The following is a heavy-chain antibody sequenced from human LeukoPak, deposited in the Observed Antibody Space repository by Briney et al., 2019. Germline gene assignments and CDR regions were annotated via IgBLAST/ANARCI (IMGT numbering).Heavy chain of an antibody. CDR3: AKAPTNSVWSRLGF. Sequence: QPGGSLRLSCAASGFTFSDFAMSWVRQAPGKGLEWVSGISGGGDSTYYADSVKGRFTISRDNSKNTLYLQMNSLRAEDTAVFYCAKAPTNSVWSRLGFWGQGTLVTVSS. V-gene: IGHV3-23*01. CDR2: ISGGGDST. D-gene: IGHD2-8*01. J-gene: IGHJ4*02. CDR1: GFTFSDFA.